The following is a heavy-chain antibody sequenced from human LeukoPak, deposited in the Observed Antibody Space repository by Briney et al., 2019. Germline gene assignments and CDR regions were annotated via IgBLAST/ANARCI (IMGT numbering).Heavy chain of an antibody. CDR3: AKGVVELYYYYGMDV. CDR2: ICWNSGSI. J-gene: IGHJ6*02. Sequence: PGGSLRLSCAASGFTFDDYAMHWVRQAPGKGLEWVSGICWNSGSIGYADSVKGRFTISRDNAKNSLYLQMNSLRAEDTALYYCAKGVVELYYYYGMDVWGQGTTVTVSS. CDR1: GFTFDDYA. D-gene: IGHD2-21*01. V-gene: IGHV3-9*01.